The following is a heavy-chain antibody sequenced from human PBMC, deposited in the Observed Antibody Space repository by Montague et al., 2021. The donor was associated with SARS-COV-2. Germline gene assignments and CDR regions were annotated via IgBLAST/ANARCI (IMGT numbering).Heavy chain of an antibody. V-gene: IGHV3-23*01. J-gene: IGHJ4*02. CDR1: GFTFTSYA. CDR3: ARGVITPDY. Sequence: SLRLSCAVSGFTFTSYAMSWVRQAPGKGLEWVSGIVDRDSSTHYADSVKGRLTISRDNSKNMVYLQMNSLRAEDTAVDYCARGVITPDYWGQGTLVTVSA. CDR2: IVDRDSST. D-gene: IGHD2-21*01.